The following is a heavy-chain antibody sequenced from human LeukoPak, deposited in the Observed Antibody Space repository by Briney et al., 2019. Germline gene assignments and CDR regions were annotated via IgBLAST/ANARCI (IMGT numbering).Heavy chain of an antibody. CDR1: GFTFSSYA. D-gene: IGHD2-15*01. J-gene: IGHJ4*02. CDR3: AREGITATFDY. V-gene: IGHV3-30-3*01. Sequence: GGSLRLSCAASGFTFSSYAMHWVRQAPGKGLEWVAATSYDGNKKYYADSVKGRFSISRDNSKRTLYLQLNSLSPEDTAVYYCAREGITATFDYWGRGALVTAPS. CDR2: TSYDGNKK.